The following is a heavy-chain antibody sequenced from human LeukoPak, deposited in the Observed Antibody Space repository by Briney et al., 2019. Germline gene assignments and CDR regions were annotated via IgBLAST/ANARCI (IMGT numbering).Heavy chain of an antibody. CDR1: GFPFSSYW. J-gene: IGHJ4*02. CDR2: IKQDGGET. CDR3: TREDHSNYNY. V-gene: IGHV3-7*01. Sequence: PGGSLRLSCAPSGFPFSSYWMAWVRQAPGKGLEWVASIKQDGGETFYVDSVKGRFTISRDNAKNSLYLQMNSLRAEDTAVYYCTREDHSNYNYWGQGTLVTVSS. D-gene: IGHD4-11*01.